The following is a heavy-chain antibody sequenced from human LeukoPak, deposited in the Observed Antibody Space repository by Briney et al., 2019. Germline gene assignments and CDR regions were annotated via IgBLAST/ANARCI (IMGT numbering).Heavy chain of an antibody. CDR3: AKDHFHHYYDSSGYLAPYFDY. CDR2: IRYDGSNK. V-gene: IGHV3-30*02. D-gene: IGHD3-22*01. Sequence: GGSLRLSCAASGFTFSSYGMHWVRQAPGKGLEWVAFIRYDGSNKYYADSVKGRFTISRDNSKNTLYLQMNSLRAEDTAVYYCAKDHFHHYYDSSGYLAPYFDYWGQGTLVTVSS. CDR1: GFTFSSYG. J-gene: IGHJ4*02.